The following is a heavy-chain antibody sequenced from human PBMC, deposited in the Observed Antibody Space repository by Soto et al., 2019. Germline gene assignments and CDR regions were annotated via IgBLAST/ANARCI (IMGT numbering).Heavy chain of an antibody. V-gene: IGHV3-9*01. CDR2: ISWNSGNI. CDR3: TKGASTSCFSAFDL. Sequence: EVQLVESGGGLVQPGRSLRLSCTASGFTFDDYAMHWVRQAPGKGLEWVSSISWNSGNIVYADSVRGRFTISRDNAKTSLQLQMNNLRAEDTALYYCTKGASTSCFSAFDLWGQGTMVTVSS. CDR1: GFTFDDYA. J-gene: IGHJ3*01. D-gene: IGHD2-2*01.